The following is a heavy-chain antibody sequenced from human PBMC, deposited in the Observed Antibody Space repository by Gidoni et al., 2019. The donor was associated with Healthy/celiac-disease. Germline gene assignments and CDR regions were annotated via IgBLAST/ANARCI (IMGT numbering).Heavy chain of an antibody. D-gene: IGHD6-6*01. CDR3: AKDLSVVAARPQTRAEYFQH. J-gene: IGHJ1*01. V-gene: IGHV3-23*01. CDR1: GFTFSSYA. Sequence: EVQLLESGGGLVQPGGSLRLSCAASGFTFSSYAMSWVRQAPGKGLEWVSAISGSGGSTYYADSVKGRFTISRDNSKNTLYLQMNSLRAEDTAVYYCAKDLSVVAARPQTRAEYFQHWGQGTLVTVSS. CDR2: ISGSGGST.